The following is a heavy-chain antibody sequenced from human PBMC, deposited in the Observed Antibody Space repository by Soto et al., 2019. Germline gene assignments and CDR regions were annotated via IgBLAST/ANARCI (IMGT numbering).Heavy chain of an antibody. D-gene: IGHD1-26*01. Sequence: GGSLRLSCAASGFTFDDYGMSWVRQAPGKGLEWVSGINWNGGSTGYADSVKGRFTISRDNAKNSLYLQMNSLRAEDTALYHCARGNYSGSYYYYYYGMDVWGQGTTVTVSS. V-gene: IGHV3-20*01. CDR2: INWNGGST. CDR1: GFTFDDYG. CDR3: ARGNYSGSYYYYYYGMDV. J-gene: IGHJ6*02.